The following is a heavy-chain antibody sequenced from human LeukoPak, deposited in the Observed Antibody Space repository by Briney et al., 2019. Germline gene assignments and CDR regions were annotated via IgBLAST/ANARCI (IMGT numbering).Heavy chain of an antibody. V-gene: IGHV4-59*08. CDR2: IYYSGST. Sequence: SETLSLTCTVSGGTMSNYYWSWIRQPPGKGLECIGHIYYSGSTNYKPSLKSRVTIPLDTSKNQFSLKLSSVTAADTAVYYCARLSIASRVRIFDYWGQGTLVTVSS. CDR1: GGTMSNYY. CDR3: ARLSIASRVRIFDY. J-gene: IGHJ4*02. D-gene: IGHD6-6*01.